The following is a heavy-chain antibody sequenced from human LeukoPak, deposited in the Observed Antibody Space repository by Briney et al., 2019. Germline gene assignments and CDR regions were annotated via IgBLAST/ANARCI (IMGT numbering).Heavy chain of an antibody. CDR3: AKDLHPASTAVVVEGGLDS. J-gene: IGHJ4*02. D-gene: IGHD3-22*01. Sequence: GGSQRLSCGASGFSFSRHDMTWVRQATGQGLEWVSTITGTGTNTYYGHSVKGRFPISRDNLNKTLYLEMHSLGAEDTAVYYCAKDLHPASTAVVVEGGLDSWGQGTLVTVSS. CDR1: GFSFSRHD. V-gene: IGHV3-23*01. CDR2: ITGTGTNT.